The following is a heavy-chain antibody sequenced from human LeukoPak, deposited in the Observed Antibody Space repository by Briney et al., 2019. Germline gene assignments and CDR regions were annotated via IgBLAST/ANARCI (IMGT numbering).Heavy chain of an antibody. Sequence: ASVKVSCKASGYTFTSYDINWVRQATGQGLEWMGWMNPNSGNTGYAQKFQGRVTMTRNTSISTAYMELSSLRSEDTAVYYCARPGLTYYDFWSGYFPAYYYYGMDVWGQGTTVTVSS. J-gene: IGHJ6*02. V-gene: IGHV1-8*01. CDR2: MNPNSGNT. CDR3: ARPGLTYYDFWSGYFPAYYYYGMDV. D-gene: IGHD3-3*01. CDR1: GYTFTSYD.